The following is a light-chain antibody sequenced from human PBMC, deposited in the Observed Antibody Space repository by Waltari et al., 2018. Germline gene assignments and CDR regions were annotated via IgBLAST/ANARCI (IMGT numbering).Light chain of an antibody. V-gene: IGKV3-11*01. CDR2: DAS. CDR1: QSVSSY. CDR3: LQRSSWPWT. J-gene: IGKJ1*01. Sequence: DIVLTQSPATLFLSPGERATLSCRSSQSVSSYLAWYQQKVGQAPRLLIYDASNRATGIPARFSGSGYGTDFTFTISSLEPEDFAVYYCLQRSSWPWTFGQGTKVEIK.